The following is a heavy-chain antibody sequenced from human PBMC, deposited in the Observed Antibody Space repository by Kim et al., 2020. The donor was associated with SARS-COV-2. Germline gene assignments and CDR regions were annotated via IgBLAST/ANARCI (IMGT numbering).Heavy chain of an antibody. J-gene: IGHJ6*02. Sequence: SETLSLTCAVYGGSFSGYYWSWIRQPPGKGLEWIGEINHSGSTNYNPSLKSRVTISVDTSKNQFSLKLSSVTAADTAVYYCARGTNRVAVAGTTHYYYYGMDVWGQGTTVTVSS. D-gene: IGHD6-19*01. CDR1: GGSFSGYY. CDR2: INHSGST. CDR3: ARGTNRVAVAGTTHYYYYGMDV. V-gene: IGHV4-34*01.